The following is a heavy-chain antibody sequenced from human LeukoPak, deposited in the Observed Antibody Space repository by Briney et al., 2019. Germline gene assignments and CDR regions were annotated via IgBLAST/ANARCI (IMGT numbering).Heavy chain of an antibody. CDR2: INSDGGST. D-gene: IGHD6-19*01. Sequence: PGGSLRLSCAASGSTFSSYWMHWVRHAPGKGLVWVSRINSDGGSTSYADSVKGRFTISRDNAKNSLYLQMNSLRAEDTAVYYCAVNLRSGWDHFDYWGQGTLVTVSS. V-gene: IGHV3-74*01. J-gene: IGHJ4*02. CDR1: GSTFSSYW. CDR3: AVNLRSGWDHFDY.